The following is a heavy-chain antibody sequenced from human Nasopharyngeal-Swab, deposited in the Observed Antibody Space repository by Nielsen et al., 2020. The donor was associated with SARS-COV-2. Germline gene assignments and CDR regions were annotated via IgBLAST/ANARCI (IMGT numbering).Heavy chain of an antibody. D-gene: IGHD3-3*01. CDR1: GFTVSSNY. V-gene: IGHV3-66*03. Sequence: GESLKISCAASGFTVSSNYMSWVRQAPGKGLEWVSVIYSCGSTYYADSVKGRFTISRDNSKNTLYLQMNSLRAEDTAVYYCARDKGIDFWSGLGVSGMDVWGQGTTVTVSS. CDR3: ARDKGIDFWSGLGVSGMDV. J-gene: IGHJ6*02. CDR2: IYSCGST.